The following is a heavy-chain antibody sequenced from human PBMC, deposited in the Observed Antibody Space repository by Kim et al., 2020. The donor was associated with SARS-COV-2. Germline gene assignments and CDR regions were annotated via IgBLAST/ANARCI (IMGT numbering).Heavy chain of an antibody. J-gene: IGHJ5*02. D-gene: IGHD3-10*01. CDR3: ARERAGWFDP. Sequence: SETLSLTCTVSGGSISSGGYYWSWIRQHPGKGLEWIGYIYYSGSTYYNPSLKSRVTISVDTSKNQFSLKLSSVTAADTAVYYYARERAGWFDPWGQGTLVTVSS. CDR1: GGSISSGGYY. V-gene: IGHV4-31*03. CDR2: IYYSGST.